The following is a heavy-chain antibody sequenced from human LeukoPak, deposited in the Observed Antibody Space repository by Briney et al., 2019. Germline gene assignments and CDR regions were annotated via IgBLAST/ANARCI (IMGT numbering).Heavy chain of an antibody. D-gene: IGHD3-10*01. CDR2: ISSSSSYI. Sequence: GGSLRLSCAASGFTFSSYSMNWVRQAPGKGLEWVSSISSSSSYIYYADSVKGRFTISRDNSKNTLYLQMNSLRAEDTAVYYCAKLGAMVRGVIMTFLTYGMDVWGQGTTVTVSS. J-gene: IGHJ6*02. CDR1: GFTFSSYS. V-gene: IGHV3-21*04. CDR3: AKLGAMVRGVIMTFLTYGMDV.